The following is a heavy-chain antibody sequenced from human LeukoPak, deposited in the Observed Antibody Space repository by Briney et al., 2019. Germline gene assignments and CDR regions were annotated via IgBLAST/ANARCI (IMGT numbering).Heavy chain of an antibody. CDR2: IYPDDSDT. Sequence: GESLKISCKGSGYSFTSYWIGWVRQMPGKGLEWMGIIYPDDSDTRYSPSFQGQVTISADKSISTAYLQWSSLKASDTAMYYCARPYCSSTTCRLYFDYWGQGTLVTVSS. CDR3: ARPYCSSTTCRLYFDY. J-gene: IGHJ4*02. V-gene: IGHV5-51*01. CDR1: GYSFTSYW. D-gene: IGHD2-2*01.